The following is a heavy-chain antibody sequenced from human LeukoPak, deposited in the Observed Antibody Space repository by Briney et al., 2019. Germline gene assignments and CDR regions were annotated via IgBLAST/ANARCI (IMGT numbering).Heavy chain of an antibody. CDR3: ARDNSLGDTAWWFDP. V-gene: IGHV1-46*01. CDR2: INPSGSST. CDR1: GYSFTSYY. Sequence: ASVKVSCKASGYSFTSYYTHWVRQAPGQGLEWMGLINPSGSSTTYAQKFQGRVTMTRDMSTSTDYMELTSLTSDDTAVYYCARDNSLGDTAWWFDPWGQGTLVTVSS. D-gene: IGHD1-26*01. J-gene: IGHJ5*02.